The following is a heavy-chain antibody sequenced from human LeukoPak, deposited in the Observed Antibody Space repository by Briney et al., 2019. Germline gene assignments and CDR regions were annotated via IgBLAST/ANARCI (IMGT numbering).Heavy chain of an antibody. CDR3: ARGPGYYDILTGYSDPFDY. CDR1: GGSFSGYY. D-gene: IGHD3-9*01. Sequence: SETLSLTCAVYGGSFSGYYWSWIRQPPGKGLEWIGEINHSGSTNYNPSLKSRVTISVDTSKNQFSLKLSSVTAADTAVYYCARGPGYYDILTGYSDPFDYWGQGTLVTVSS. CDR2: INHSGST. J-gene: IGHJ4*02. V-gene: IGHV4-34*01.